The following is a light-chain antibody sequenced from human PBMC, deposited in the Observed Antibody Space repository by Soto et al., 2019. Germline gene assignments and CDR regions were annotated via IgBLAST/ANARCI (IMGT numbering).Light chain of an antibody. CDR1: QDINRY. Sequence: IQLTQSPSFLSASVGDRVTITCRASQDINRYLAWYQQKSGQAPKLLIYRVSNLQRGVPTRFSGSGSGTDYTLTIRNLQPEELATYQCQQVDSYPHTFGGGNKLEIK. CDR2: RVS. CDR3: QQVDSYPHT. V-gene: IGKV1-9*01. J-gene: IGKJ4*01.